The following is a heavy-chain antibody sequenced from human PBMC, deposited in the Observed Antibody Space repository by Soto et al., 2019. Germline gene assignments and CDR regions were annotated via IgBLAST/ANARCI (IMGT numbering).Heavy chain of an antibody. V-gene: IGHV4-4*02. D-gene: IGHD3-3*01. J-gene: IGHJ5*02. CDR3: ATLKTKPIFGPYNWFEP. Sequence: QVQLQESGPGLVKPSATLSLTCAVSGVSISSNNWWSWVRQPPGKGLEWIGEIYHSGSTNYNPSLKSRVTISVDKSKHQFSLKLSSITAADTAVYYCATLKTKPIFGPYNWFEPWGQGTLVTVSS. CDR2: IYHSGST. CDR1: GVSISSNNW.